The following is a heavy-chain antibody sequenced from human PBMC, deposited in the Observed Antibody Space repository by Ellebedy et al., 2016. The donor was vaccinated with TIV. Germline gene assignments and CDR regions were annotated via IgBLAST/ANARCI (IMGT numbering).Heavy chain of an antibody. Sequence: GESLKISCAASGFTVSSNYMSWVRQAPGKGLEWVSVISSGGSTYYADSVKGRFTISRDNSKNTLYLQMNSLRAEDTAVYYCARDMSYGDYDYWGQGTLVTVSS. CDR1: GFTVSSNY. D-gene: IGHD4-17*01. CDR2: ISSGGST. J-gene: IGHJ4*02. CDR3: ARDMSYGDYDY. V-gene: IGHV3-53*01.